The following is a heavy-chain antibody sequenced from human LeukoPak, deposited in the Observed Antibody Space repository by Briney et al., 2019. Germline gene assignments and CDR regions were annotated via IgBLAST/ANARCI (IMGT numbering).Heavy chain of an antibody. J-gene: IGHJ4*02. CDR3: ARGHNYGHDY. V-gene: IGHV1-2*06. D-gene: IGHD5-18*01. Sequence: RASVKVSCKASGYTFSGYNMHWVRQAPGQGLEWMGRVISHSGGTNYAPRFQGRVTMTRDTSTSTAYMELSRLKSDDTAVYYCARGHNYGHDYWGQGTLVTVSS. CDR1: GYTFSGYN. CDR2: VISHSGGT.